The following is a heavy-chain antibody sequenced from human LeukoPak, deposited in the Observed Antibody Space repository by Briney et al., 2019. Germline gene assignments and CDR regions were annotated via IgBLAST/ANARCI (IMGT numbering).Heavy chain of an antibody. V-gene: IGHV1-2*02. Sequence: GASVKVSCKAAGYTFIVNYIHWVRHAPGQGLEWMGWINAKTGATNYAQRFQGRVTMTRDTSISIGYMDLTRLTSDDSAVYYCAREEMDSNSLDHWGQGNLVTVSS. CDR2: INAKTGAT. J-gene: IGHJ4*02. CDR3: AREEMDSNSLDH. D-gene: IGHD5-24*01. CDR1: GYTFIVNY.